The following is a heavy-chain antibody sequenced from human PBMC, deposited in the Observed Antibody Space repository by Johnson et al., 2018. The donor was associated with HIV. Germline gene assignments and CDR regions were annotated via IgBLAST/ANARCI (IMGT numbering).Heavy chain of an antibody. CDR1: GFTISTFW. J-gene: IGHJ3*02. Sequence: VLLVESGGALVQPGGSLRLSCEVSGFTISTFWMHWVRQVPGKGLMWVSRISGDGSSSSYADSVKGRFTISRDNAKNTLYLQLNSLRVEDTAIYYCARAQLLADDAFNNWGQGTMVTVSS. CDR3: ARAQLLADDAFNN. D-gene: IGHD6-6*01. V-gene: IGHV3-74*02. CDR2: ISGDGSSS.